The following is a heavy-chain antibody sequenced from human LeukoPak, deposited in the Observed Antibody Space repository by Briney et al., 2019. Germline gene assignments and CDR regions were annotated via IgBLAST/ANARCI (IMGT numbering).Heavy chain of an antibody. V-gene: IGHV4-34*01. CDR1: GGSFSGYY. Sequence: SETLSLTCAVYGGSFSGYYWSWIRQPPGKGLEWIGEINHSGSTNYNPSLKSRVTISVDTSKNQFSLKLSSVTAADTAVYYCARSRPTHQYYCYYYGMDVWGQGTTVTVSS. CDR3: ARSRPTHQYYCYYYGMDV. J-gene: IGHJ6*02. CDR2: INHSGST.